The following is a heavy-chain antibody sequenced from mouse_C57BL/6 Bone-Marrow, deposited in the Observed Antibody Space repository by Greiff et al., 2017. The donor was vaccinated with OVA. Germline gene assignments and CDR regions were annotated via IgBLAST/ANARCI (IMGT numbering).Heavy chain of an antibody. CDR2: IDPSDSYT. J-gene: IGHJ1*03. CDR1: GYTFTSYW. Sequence: QVQLQQPGAELVKPGASVKLSCKASGYTFTSYWMQWVKQRPGQGLEWIGGIDPSDSYTNYNQKFKGKATLTVDTSYSTAYMQLSSLTSEDSAVYYCAREAPYFGVWGTGTTVTVSS. V-gene: IGHV1-50*01. CDR3: AREAPYFGV.